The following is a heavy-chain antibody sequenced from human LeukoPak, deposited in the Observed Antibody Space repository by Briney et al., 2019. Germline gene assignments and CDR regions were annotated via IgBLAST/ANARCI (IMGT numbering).Heavy chain of an antibody. Sequence: SQTLSLTCAISGDSVSSSSAGWHWIRQSPSKGLGWLGRTYYRSKWYNDYTISVKSRITINPDTSKNQFSLHLNSVTPEDTAVYYCARSVNWAFDSWGQGTLVTVSS. D-gene: IGHD7-27*01. J-gene: IGHJ4*02. CDR3: ARSVNWAFDS. CDR2: TYYRSKWYN. CDR1: GDSVSSSSAG. V-gene: IGHV6-1*01.